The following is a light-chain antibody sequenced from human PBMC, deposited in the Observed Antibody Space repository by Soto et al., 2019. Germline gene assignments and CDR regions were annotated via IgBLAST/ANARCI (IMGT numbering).Light chain of an antibody. CDR3: QQYKTSLYS. Sequence: QLTQSPSFLSASVGERVTITCRSSQGISTWLAWYQQKPGKAPNLLIYDASSLESGVPSRFSGSRSGTEFTLTINSLQPDDFATYFCQQYKTSLYSFGQGTNVDI. V-gene: IGKV1-5*01. J-gene: IGKJ2*01. CDR1: QGISTW. CDR2: DAS.